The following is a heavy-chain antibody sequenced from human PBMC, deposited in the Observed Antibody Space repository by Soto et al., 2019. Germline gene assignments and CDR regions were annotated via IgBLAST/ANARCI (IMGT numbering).Heavy chain of an antibody. CDR1: GFTFSSYG. D-gene: IGHD6-25*01. Sequence: QVQLVESGGGVVQPGRSLRPSCAASGFTFSSYGMHWVRQAPGKGLEWVAVIWYDGSNKYYADSVKGRFTISRDNSKNTLYLQMNSLRAEDTAVYYCASNLRRDYYYGMDVWGQGTTVTVSS. CDR2: IWYDGSNK. J-gene: IGHJ6*02. V-gene: IGHV3-33*01. CDR3: ASNLRRDYYYGMDV.